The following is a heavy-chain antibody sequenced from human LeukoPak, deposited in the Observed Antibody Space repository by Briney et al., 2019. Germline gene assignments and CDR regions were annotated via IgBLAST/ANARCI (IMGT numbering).Heavy chain of an antibody. V-gene: IGHV3-48*04. CDR3: ARGTSSGWFYADY. J-gene: IGHJ4*02. Sequence: PGGYLRLSCAASGFTFSIYTMNWVRQAPGKGLEWVSYISSSSGSVYYADSVKGRFTISRDNAKNSLYLQMNSLRAEDTAVYYCARGTSSGWFYADYWGQGTLVTVSS. D-gene: IGHD6-19*01. CDR2: ISSSSGSV. CDR1: GFTFSIYT.